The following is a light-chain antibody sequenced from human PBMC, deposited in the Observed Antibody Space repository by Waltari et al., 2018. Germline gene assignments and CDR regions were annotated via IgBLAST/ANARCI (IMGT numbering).Light chain of an antibody. CDR3: QQSFVSPWT. V-gene: IGKV1-39*01. CDR1: QSNATY. Sequence: DIQLTQSPSSLSASIGDRVTITCRASQSNATYLNWYQEKPGKAPKLLIFAASSLYNGVPSRFSGSGSGTDFTLSTSSLQPEDFATYYCQQSFVSPWTFGRGTKVEIK. CDR2: AAS. J-gene: IGKJ1*01.